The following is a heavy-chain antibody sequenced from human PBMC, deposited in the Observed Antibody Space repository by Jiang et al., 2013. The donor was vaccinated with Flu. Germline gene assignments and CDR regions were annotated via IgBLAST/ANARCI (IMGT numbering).Heavy chain of an antibody. V-gene: IGHV1-18*01. Sequence: FTSYGISWVRQAPGQGLEWMGWISAYNGNTNYAQKLQGRVTMTTDTSTSTAYMELRSLRSDDTAVYYCARAYDSSGYYGGWVLWGQGTLVTVSS. CDR1: FTSYG. CDR3: ARAYDSSGYYGGWVL. CDR2: ISAYNGNT. J-gene: IGHJ4*02. D-gene: IGHD3-22*01.